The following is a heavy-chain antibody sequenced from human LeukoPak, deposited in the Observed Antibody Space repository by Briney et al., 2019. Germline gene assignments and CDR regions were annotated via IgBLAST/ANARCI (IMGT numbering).Heavy chain of an antibody. CDR3: ARIQSSTSPFDY. Sequence: KPSETLSLTCTVSSGSITSYYWSWIRQPPGKRLEWIGCIYYSGATTYNPSLESRVTIPVDTSKNQFSLNLSSVTAADTAVYYCARIQSSTSPFDYWGQGALVTVSS. CDR2: IYYSGAT. J-gene: IGHJ4*02. CDR1: SGSITSYY. V-gene: IGHV4-59*01. D-gene: IGHD2-2*01.